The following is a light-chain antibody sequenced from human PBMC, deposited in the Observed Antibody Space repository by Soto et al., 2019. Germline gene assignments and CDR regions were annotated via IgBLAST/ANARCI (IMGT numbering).Light chain of an antibody. V-gene: IGLV1-40*01. CDR3: QSYDSGLKV. J-gene: IGLJ3*02. CDR1: SSNFGAGYD. CDR2: GSS. Sequence: QSVLTQPPSVSGAPGQRVTISCTGSSSNFGAGYDVHWYQQLPGTAPKLLIYGSSNRPSGVPDRFSGSKSGTSASLAISGLQAEDEADYYCQSYDSGLKVFGGGTK.